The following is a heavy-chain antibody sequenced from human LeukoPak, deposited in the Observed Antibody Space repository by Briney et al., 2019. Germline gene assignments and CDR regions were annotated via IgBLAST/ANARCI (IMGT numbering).Heavy chain of an antibody. Sequence: SVKVSCKASGGTFSSYAISWVRQAPGQGLEWMGRIIPILGIANYAQKFQGRVTITADKSTSTAYMELSSLRSEDTAVYYCAMGDSGYSYYFDYWGQGTLVTVSS. CDR1: GGTFSSYA. CDR2: IIPILGIA. D-gene: IGHD5-12*01. J-gene: IGHJ4*02. V-gene: IGHV1-69*04. CDR3: AMGDSGYSYYFDY.